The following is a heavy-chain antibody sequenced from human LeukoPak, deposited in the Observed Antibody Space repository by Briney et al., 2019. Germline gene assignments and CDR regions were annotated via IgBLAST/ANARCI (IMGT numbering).Heavy chain of an antibody. CDR2: IRYDGSNK. V-gene: IGHV3-30*02. Sequence: PGGSLRLSCAASGLTFSSYGMHWVRQAPGKGLEWVAFIRYDGSNKYYADSVKGRFTISRDNSKNTLYLQMNSLRTEDTAVYYCAKASLRGFWSGYQTGTFDYWGQGTLVTVSS. J-gene: IGHJ4*02. CDR3: AKASLRGFWSGYQTGTFDY. D-gene: IGHD3-3*01. CDR1: GLTFSSYG.